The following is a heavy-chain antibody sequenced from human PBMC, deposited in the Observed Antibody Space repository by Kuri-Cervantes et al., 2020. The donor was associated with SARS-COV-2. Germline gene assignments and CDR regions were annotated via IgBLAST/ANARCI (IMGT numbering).Heavy chain of an antibody. CDR3: ASSRGYSGYEFDY. Sequence: GGSLRLSCAASGFTFSSYGMHWVRQAPGKGPEWVAFIRYDGSNKYYADSVKGRFTISRDNSKNTLYLQMNSLRAEDTAVYYCASSRGYSGYEFDYWGQGTLVTVSS. D-gene: IGHD5-12*01. J-gene: IGHJ4*02. CDR1: GFTFSSYG. V-gene: IGHV3-30*02. CDR2: IRYDGSNK.